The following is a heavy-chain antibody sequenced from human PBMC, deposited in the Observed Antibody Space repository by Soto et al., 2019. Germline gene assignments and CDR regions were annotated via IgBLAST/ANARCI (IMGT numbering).Heavy chain of an antibody. CDR1: GFTFSSYA. D-gene: IGHD3-9*01. J-gene: IGHJ4*02. V-gene: IGHV3-64*01. CDR3: ARGYSDKDILTGYLFY. CDR2: ISSNGGST. Sequence: PGGSLRLSCAASGFTFSSYAMHWVRQAPGKGLEYVSAISSNGGSTYYANSVKGRFTISRDNSKNTLYLQMGSLRAEDMAVYYCARGYSDKDILTGYLFYWGQGTLVTVSS.